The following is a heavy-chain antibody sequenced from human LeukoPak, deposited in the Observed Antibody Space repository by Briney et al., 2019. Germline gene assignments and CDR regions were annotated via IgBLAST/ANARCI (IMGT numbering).Heavy chain of an antibody. V-gene: IGHV3-30-3*01. CDR1: GFTFSGYA. Sequence: PGGSLRLSCAASGFTFSGYAMHWVRQAPGKGLEWVAVISYGGSNKYYADSVKGRFTISRDNSKNTLYLQMSRLRAEDTAVYYCARVWFDYWGQGTLVTVSS. CDR3: ARVWFDY. J-gene: IGHJ4*02. CDR2: ISYGGSNK. D-gene: IGHD3-16*01.